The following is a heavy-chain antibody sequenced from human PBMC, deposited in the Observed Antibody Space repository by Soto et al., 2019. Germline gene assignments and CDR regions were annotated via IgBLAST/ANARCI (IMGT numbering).Heavy chain of an antibody. V-gene: IGHV3-21*01. D-gene: IGHD1-26*01. Sequence: EVQLVESGGGLVKPGGSLRLSCAASGFTFSSYSMNWVRQAPGKGLEWVSSISSSSSYIYYADSVKGRFTISLDNAKNSLYLQRNSLRAEDTAVYYWARDLGVEWELSAAFDIRGQGTMVTVSS. CDR2: ISSSSSYI. J-gene: IGHJ3*02. CDR3: ARDLGVEWELSAAFDI. CDR1: GFTFSSYS.